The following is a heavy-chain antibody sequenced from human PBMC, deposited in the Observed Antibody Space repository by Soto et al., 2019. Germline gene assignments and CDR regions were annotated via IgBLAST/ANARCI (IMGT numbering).Heavy chain of an antibody. CDR1: GGSISSYY. CDR2: LHSSGST. D-gene: IGHD4-4*01. V-gene: IGHV4-4*07. J-gene: IGHJ4*02. Sequence: SETLSLTCTVSGGSISSYYWSWIRQPAGKGLEWIGRLHSSGSTNYNPSLKSRVTMSVNTSKNQFSLKMSSVTAADTAVYYCESLPTVSSCAFWGQGILVTVAS. CDR3: ESLPTVSSCAF.